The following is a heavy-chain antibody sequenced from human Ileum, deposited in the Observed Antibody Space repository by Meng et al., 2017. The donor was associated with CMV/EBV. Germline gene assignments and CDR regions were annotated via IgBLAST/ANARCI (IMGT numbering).Heavy chain of an antibody. CDR2: IYVSGST. J-gene: IGHJ4*02. CDR3: AKGTGVTDPFDY. CDR1: GGSITSYY. D-gene: IGHD1-14*01. Sequence: GPGLVKPSETLSLTCSISGGSITSYYWSWIRQPAGKGLEWIGRIYVSGSTNYNPSLKSRVTMSVDTSKNQFSLKLSSVTAADTAIYYCAKGTGVTDPFDYWGQGTLVTVSS. V-gene: IGHV4-4*07.